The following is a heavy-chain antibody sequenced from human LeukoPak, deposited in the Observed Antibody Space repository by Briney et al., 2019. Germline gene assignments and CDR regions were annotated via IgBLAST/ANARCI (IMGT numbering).Heavy chain of an antibody. J-gene: IGHJ3*02. CDR2: ISSSGNT. D-gene: IGHD2-21*02. Sequence: PSETLSLTCTVSGASISSYYWSWIRQPPGKGREWIGLISSSGNTNYNPSLKSRVTISGDTSKNQFSLKVTSVTAADTAVYYCARGGLTAKDALDIWGQGATVTVSS. CDR3: ARGGLTAKDALDI. V-gene: IGHV4-59*01. CDR1: GASISSYY.